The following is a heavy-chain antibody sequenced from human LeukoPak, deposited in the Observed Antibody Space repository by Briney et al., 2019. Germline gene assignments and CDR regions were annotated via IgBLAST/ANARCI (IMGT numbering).Heavy chain of an antibody. J-gene: IGHJ4*02. Sequence: GGSLRLSCAASGFTFSSYSMNWVRQAPGKGLEWVSSISSSSSYIYYADSVKGRFTISRDNAKNSLYLQMNSLRAGDTAVYYCARDSPYWELLREIDYWGQGTLVTVSS. CDR1: GFTFSSYS. CDR3: ARDSPYWELLREIDY. D-gene: IGHD1-26*01. V-gene: IGHV3-21*01. CDR2: ISSSSSYI.